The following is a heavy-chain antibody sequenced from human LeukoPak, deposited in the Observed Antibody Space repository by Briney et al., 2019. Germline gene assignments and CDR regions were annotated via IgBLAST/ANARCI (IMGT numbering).Heavy chain of an antibody. Sequence: ASVKVSCKASGYTFTSYGISWVRQAPGQGLEWMGWISAYNGNTNYAPEFQDRVNLTADISTSTVYMELRSLRPDDTAVYYCARGLTKPWAADPWGQGTLVTVSS. D-gene: IGHD2-8*01. V-gene: IGHV1-18*01. CDR1: GYTFTSYG. CDR3: ARGLTKPWAADP. CDR2: ISAYNGNT. J-gene: IGHJ5*02.